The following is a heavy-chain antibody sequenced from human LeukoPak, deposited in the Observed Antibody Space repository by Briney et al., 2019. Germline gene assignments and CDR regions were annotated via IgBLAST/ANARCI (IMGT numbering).Heavy chain of an antibody. V-gene: IGHV3-64*02. Sequence: GGSLRLSCVASGFSFRNYAIHWVRQAPGKGLEYVSVINTDGRITYYADPVKGRFTISRDNSKNTVYLQMGSLRGEDMAVYYCTRDGGSFCDFDYWGQGALVTVSS. J-gene: IGHJ4*02. CDR2: INTDGRIT. D-gene: IGHD1-26*01. CDR3: TRDGGSFCDFDY. CDR1: GFSFRNYA.